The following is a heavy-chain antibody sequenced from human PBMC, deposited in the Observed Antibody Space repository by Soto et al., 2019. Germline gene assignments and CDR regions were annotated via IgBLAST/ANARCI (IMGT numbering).Heavy chain of an antibody. CDR1: GFTFSDYY. J-gene: IGHJ4*02. Sequence: GGSLRLSCAASGFTFSDYYMSWIRQAPGKGLEWVSYISSSSSYTNYADSVKGRFTISRDNAKNSLYLQMNSLRAEDTAVYYCARGYEQWLVYFDYWGQGTLVTVSS. V-gene: IGHV3-11*06. CDR2: ISSSSSYT. D-gene: IGHD6-19*01. CDR3: ARGYEQWLVYFDY.